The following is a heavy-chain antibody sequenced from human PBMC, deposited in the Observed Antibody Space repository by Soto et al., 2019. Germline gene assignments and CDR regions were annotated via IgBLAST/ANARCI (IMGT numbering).Heavy chain of an antibody. CDR3: ARVGPSREDPYPFEY. Sequence: QVDLVQSGPEVRKPGASVNVSCRASGYTFSTYGISWVRQAPGQGLEWMGRISAYNHYSNYAQKFQGRVTLTTDTATNTGYMDIRSLRSGDTAMYFCARVGPSREDPYPFEYWGQGTLVTVSS. CDR2: ISAYNHYS. CDR1: GYTFSTYG. J-gene: IGHJ4*02. V-gene: IGHV1-18*01. D-gene: IGHD1-26*01.